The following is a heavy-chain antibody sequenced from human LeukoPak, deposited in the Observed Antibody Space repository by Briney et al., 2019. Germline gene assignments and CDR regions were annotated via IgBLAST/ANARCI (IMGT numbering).Heavy chain of an antibody. Sequence: GPALVKPTQTLTLTCTFSGFSLSTSGMRVSWIRQPPGKALEWLARIDWDDDKFYSTSLKTRLTISKDTSKNQVVLTMTNMDPVDTATYYSARLNSGTYLDYWGQGTLVTVSS. V-gene: IGHV2-70*04. CDR2: IDWDDDK. J-gene: IGHJ4*02. D-gene: IGHD1-26*01. CDR1: GFSLSTSGMR. CDR3: ARLNSGTYLDY.